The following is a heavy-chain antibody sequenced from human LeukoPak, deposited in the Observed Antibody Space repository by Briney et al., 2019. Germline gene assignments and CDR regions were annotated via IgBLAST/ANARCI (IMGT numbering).Heavy chain of an antibody. CDR2: ISSNGGST. CDR1: GFTFSSYA. D-gene: IGHD3-22*01. J-gene: IGHJ1*01. Sequence: SGGSLRLSCSASGFTFSSYAMHWVRQAPGKGLEYVSAISSNGGSTYYADSVKGRFTISRDNSKSTLYLQMSSLRAEDTAVYYCVKGQRYYDSSGYYSIEYFQHWGQGTLVTVSS. V-gene: IGHV3-64D*09. CDR3: VKGQRYYDSSGYYSIEYFQH.